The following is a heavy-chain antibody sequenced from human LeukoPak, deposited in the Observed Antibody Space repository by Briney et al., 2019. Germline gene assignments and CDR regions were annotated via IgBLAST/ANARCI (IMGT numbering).Heavy chain of an antibody. J-gene: IGHJ4*02. CDR1: GFTFSSYG. D-gene: IGHD6-19*01. V-gene: IGHV3-23*01. Sequence: QPGGPLRLSCAASGFTFSSYGMHWVRQAPGKGLEWVSAISGSGGSTYYADSVKGRFTISRDNSKNTLYLQMNSLRAEDTAVYYCAKLEHYSSGWSDYWGQGTLVTVSS. CDR2: ISGSGGST. CDR3: AKLEHYSSGWSDY.